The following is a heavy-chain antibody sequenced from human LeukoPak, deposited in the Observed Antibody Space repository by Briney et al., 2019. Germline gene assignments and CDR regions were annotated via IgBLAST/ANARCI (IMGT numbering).Heavy chain of an antibody. Sequence: GGSLRLSCAASGFTFSSYGMHWVRQAPGKGLEWVAFIRYDGSNKYYADSVKGRFTIFRDNSKNTLYLQMNSLRAEDTAVYYCAKGRCSSTSCYPTISYGGQGTLVTVSA. J-gene: IGHJ4*02. CDR3: AKGRCSSTSCYPTISY. V-gene: IGHV3-30*02. CDR1: GFTFSSYG. CDR2: IRYDGSNK. D-gene: IGHD2-2*01.